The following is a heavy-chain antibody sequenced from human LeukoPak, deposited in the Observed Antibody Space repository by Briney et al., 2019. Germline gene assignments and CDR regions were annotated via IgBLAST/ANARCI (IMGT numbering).Heavy chain of an antibody. CDR2: KERDGSDK. Sequence: GGPLRLSCAASGFTFSNYWMAWVRKPPGKGREWLANKERDGSDKYYADSVKGRFTISRDNSKNTLYLQMNSLRAEDTAVYYCARDHCSSTSCPQAKPYAFDIWGQGTMVTVSS. V-gene: IGHV3-7*01. D-gene: IGHD2-2*01. J-gene: IGHJ3*02. CDR1: GFTFSNYW. CDR3: ARDHCSSTSCPQAKPYAFDI.